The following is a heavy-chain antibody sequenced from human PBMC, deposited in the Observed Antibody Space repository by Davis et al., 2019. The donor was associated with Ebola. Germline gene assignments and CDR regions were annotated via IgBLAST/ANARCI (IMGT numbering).Heavy chain of an antibody. D-gene: IGHD3/OR15-3a*01. V-gene: IGHV3-74*01. CDR2: ISTDGSVT. Sequence: GESLKISCVASGFTFSSYWIHWVRQAPGKGLVWVSRISTDGSVTNYADSVKGRFTISRDNAKNTLYLQMSSLRAEDTAVYYCARDPYANLDRAFDIWGQGTMVTVSS. CDR3: ARDPYANLDRAFDI. CDR1: GFTFSSYW. J-gene: IGHJ3*02.